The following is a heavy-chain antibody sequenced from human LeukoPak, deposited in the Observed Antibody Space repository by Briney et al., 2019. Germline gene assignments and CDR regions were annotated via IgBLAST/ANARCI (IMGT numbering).Heavy chain of an antibody. V-gene: IGHV3-15*01. J-gene: IGHJ4*02. CDR3: TTDLDGAEWELQDVDH. Sequence: GGSLRLSCAASGFTFSNAWMSWVRQAPGKGLEWVGRIKSKTDGGTTDYAAPVKGRFTISRDDSKNTLYLQMNSLKTEDTAVYYCTTDLDGAEWELQDVDHWGQGTLVTVSS. CDR1: GFTFSNAW. D-gene: IGHD1-26*01. CDR2: IKSKTDGGTT.